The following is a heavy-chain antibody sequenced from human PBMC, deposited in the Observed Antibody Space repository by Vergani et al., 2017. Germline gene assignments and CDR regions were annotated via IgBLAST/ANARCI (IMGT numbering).Heavy chain of an antibody. V-gene: IGHV3-30*18. CDR2: ISYDGSNK. J-gene: IGHJ6*02. D-gene: IGHD4-11*01. CDR1: GFTFSSYG. CDR3: AKDPSSPTVSSDYYYYCGMDV. Sequence: QVQLVESGGGVVQPGRSLRLSCAASGFTFSSYGMHWVRQAPGKGLEWVAVISYDGSNKYYADSVKGRFTISRDNSKNTLYLQMNSLRAEDTAVYYCAKDPSSPTVSSDYYYYCGMDVWGQGSSVTVSS.